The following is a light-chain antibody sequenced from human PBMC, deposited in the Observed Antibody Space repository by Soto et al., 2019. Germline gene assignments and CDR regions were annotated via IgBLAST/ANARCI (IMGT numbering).Light chain of an antibody. CDR2: GAS. Sequence: IVMTQSPATLSVSPGERATLSCRASQSIDSKLALYQQRPGQAPRLLIYGASTRATGIPARFSGSGSGTEFTLTISGLQSEDFAVYYCQQYNNWPPITFGQGTRLEIK. CDR1: QSIDSK. J-gene: IGKJ5*01. CDR3: QQYNNWPPIT. V-gene: IGKV3-15*01.